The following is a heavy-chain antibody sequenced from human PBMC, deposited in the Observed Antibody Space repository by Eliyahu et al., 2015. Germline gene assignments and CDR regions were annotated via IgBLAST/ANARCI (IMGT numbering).Heavy chain of an antibody. CDR2: IYYSGST. V-gene: IGHV4-59*08. D-gene: IGHD6-13*01. Sequence: QVQLQESGPGLVKPSETLSLTCTVSGGSISSYYXXWIRQPPGKGLESIGYIYYSGSTNYNPSLXSRVTISVDTSKNQFSLKLSSVTAADTAVYYCARQNLPAGTVDYYYGMDVWGQGTTVTVSS. CDR1: GGSISSYY. CDR3: ARQNLPAGTVDYYYGMDV. J-gene: IGHJ6*02.